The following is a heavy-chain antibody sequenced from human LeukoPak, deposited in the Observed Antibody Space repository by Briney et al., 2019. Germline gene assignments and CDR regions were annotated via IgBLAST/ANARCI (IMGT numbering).Heavy chain of an antibody. D-gene: IGHD6-19*01. CDR2: INYSGTT. J-gene: IGHJ4*02. V-gene: IGHV4-39*07. Sequence: SETLSLTCTASGGSISSSGYYWGWIRQPPGKGLEWIASINYSGTTYYNPSLKSRVTISVDTSKNQFSLKLSSVTAADTAVYYCAREVVVAGGDYWGQGTLVTVSS. CDR1: GGSISSSGYY. CDR3: AREVVVAGGDY.